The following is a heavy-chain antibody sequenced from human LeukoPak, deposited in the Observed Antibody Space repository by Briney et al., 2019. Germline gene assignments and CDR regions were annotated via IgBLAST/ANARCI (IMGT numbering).Heavy chain of an antibody. D-gene: IGHD3-10*02. V-gene: IGHV3-23*01. J-gene: IGHJ6*02. CDR1: GFTFSAYA. Sequence: PGGSLRLSCEASGFTFSAYAMTWVRQAPGQGLEWVSSIGSDNKPHYSESVKGRFAISRDNSKSMLFLQLNSLRAEDTALYCARDLRYYVAMDVWGQGTTVTVSS. CDR2: IGSDNKP. CDR3: ARDLRYYVAMDV.